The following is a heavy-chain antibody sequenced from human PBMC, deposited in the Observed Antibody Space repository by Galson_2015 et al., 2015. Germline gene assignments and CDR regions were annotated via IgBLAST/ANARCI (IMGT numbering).Heavy chain of an antibody. J-gene: IGHJ4*02. CDR3: AKGQTIVVVVAATPLDY. CDR1: GFTFSSYA. D-gene: IGHD2-15*01. Sequence: SLRLSCAASGFTFSSYAMSWVRQAPGKGLEWVSAISGSGGSTYYADSVKGRFTISRDNSKNTLYLQMNSLRAEDTAVYYCAKGQTIVVVVAATPLDYWGQGTLVTVSS. CDR2: ISGSGGST. V-gene: IGHV3-23*01.